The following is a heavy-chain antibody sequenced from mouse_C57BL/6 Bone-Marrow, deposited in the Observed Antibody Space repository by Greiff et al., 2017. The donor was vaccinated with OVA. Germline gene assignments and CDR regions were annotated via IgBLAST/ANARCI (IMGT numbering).Heavy chain of an antibody. D-gene: IGHD2-14*01. Sequence: EVMLVESGGGLVKPGGSLKLSCAASGFTFSSYAMSWVRQTPEKRLEWVATISDGGSYTYYPDNVKGRFTISRDNAKNNLYLQMSHLKSEDTAMYYCARASYYRGFGYWGQGTLVTVSA. CDR3: ARASYYRGFGY. CDR1: GFTFSSYA. V-gene: IGHV5-4*03. CDR2: ISDGGSYT. J-gene: IGHJ3*01.